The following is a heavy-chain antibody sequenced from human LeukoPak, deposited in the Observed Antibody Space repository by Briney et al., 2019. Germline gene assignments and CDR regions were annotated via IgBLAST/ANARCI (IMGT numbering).Heavy chain of an antibody. J-gene: IGHJ4*02. V-gene: IGHV4-61*02. CDR1: GGSISSGSYY. CDR2: IYTSGST. D-gene: IGHD3-3*01. Sequence: SETLSLTCTVSGGSISSGSYYWSWIRQPAGKGLEWIGRIYTSGSTNYNPSLKSRVTISGDTSKNTYSLSLSSVTAADTALYYCARAKYYDFSSGYMTYYFDSWGQGALVTVSS. CDR3: ARAKYYDFSSGYMTYYFDS.